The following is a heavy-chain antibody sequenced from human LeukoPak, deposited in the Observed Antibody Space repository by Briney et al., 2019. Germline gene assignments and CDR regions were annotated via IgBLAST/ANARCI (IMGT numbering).Heavy chain of an antibody. CDR1: GFTFSGYS. Sequence: PGGSLRLSCTASGFTFSGYSMNWIRQAPGKGLEWVTLISYNGVNKYYADSVKGRFTISRDNSKNTLYLQMDSLRAEDTAVYYCARAKDGTNILDYWGQGTLVTVSS. D-gene: IGHD5-24*01. CDR2: ISYNGVNK. CDR3: ARAKDGTNILDY. V-gene: IGHV3-30*03. J-gene: IGHJ4*02.